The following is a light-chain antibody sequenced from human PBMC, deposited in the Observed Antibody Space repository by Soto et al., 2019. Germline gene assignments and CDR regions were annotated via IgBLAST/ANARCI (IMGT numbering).Light chain of an antibody. J-gene: IGLJ2*01. V-gene: IGLV1-40*01. CDR2: GNT. CDR1: SSNIGAGYE. Sequence: QAVVTQPPSVSGAPGQRVTISCTGSSSNIGAGYEVHWYQQLPGTAPRLLIYGNTNRPSGVPDRFSASKSGTAASLAITGLQAEDEADYHCQSYDSNLSGHVVFGGGTKVTVL. CDR3: QSYDSNLSGHVV.